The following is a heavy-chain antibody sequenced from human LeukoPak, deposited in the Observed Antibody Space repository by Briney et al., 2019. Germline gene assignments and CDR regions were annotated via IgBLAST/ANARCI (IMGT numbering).Heavy chain of an antibody. CDR1: GGSFSGYY. D-gene: IGHD3-10*01. CDR3: ARGGLNYYGSGSYRKYNWFDH. J-gene: IGHJ5*02. V-gene: IGHV4-34*01. Sequence: SETLSLTCAVYGGSFSGYYWSWIRQPPGKGLEWIGEINHSGSTNYNTSLKRRVTISVEKSKNQFSLKLSSVTAADTVVYYCARGGLNYYGSGSYRKYNWFDHWGQGTLVTVSS. CDR2: INHSGST.